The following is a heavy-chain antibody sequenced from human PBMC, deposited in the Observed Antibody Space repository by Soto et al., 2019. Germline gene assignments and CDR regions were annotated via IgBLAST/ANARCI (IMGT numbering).Heavy chain of an antibody. D-gene: IGHD3-9*01. CDR2: IIPIFGTA. Sequence: ASVKVSCKASGGTFSSYAISWVRQAPGQGLEWMGGIIPIFGTANYAQKFQGRVTITADEYTSTAYMELSSLRSEDTAVHYSARNDILTGSFYGMDVWGQGTTVTVSS. CDR1: GGTFSSYA. V-gene: IGHV1-69*13. J-gene: IGHJ6*02. CDR3: ARNDILTGSFYGMDV.